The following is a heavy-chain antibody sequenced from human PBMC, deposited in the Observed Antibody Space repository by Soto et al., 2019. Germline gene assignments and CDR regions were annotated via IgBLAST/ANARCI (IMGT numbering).Heavy chain of an antibody. CDR3: GMDV. CDR1: GFIFSNYA. J-gene: IGHJ6*02. Sequence: LRLSCAASGFIFSNYAMNWVRQAPGKGLEWVSFVSANADGTFYADSVKGRFSISRDNSKNTLYLQMNNLRAEDTAAYYYGMDVWGQGTTVTVSS. CDR2: VSANADGT. V-gene: IGHV3-23*01.